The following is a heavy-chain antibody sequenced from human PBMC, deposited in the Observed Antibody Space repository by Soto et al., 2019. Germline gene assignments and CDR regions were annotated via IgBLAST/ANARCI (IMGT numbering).Heavy chain of an antibody. CDR3: AKDLVGGSGRANYFDY. J-gene: IGHJ4*02. V-gene: IGHV3-30*18. D-gene: IGHD3-10*01. Sequence: GGSLRLSCAASGFTFSSYGMHWVRQAPGKGLEWVAVISYDGSNKYYADSVKGRFTISRDNSKNTLYLQVNSLRAEDTAVYYCAKDLVGGSGRANYFDYWGQGTLVTVSS. CDR2: ISYDGSNK. CDR1: GFTFSSYG.